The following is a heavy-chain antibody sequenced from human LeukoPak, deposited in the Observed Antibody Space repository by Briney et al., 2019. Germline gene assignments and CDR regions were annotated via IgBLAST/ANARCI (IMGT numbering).Heavy chain of an antibody. D-gene: IGHD3-10*01. CDR3: AREITMVRDNWFDP. V-gene: IGHV4-34*01. CDR1: GGSFSGYY. J-gene: IGHJ5*02. Sequence: PSETLSLTCAVYGGSFSGYYWSWIRQPPGKGLEWIGEINHSGSTNYNPSLKSRVTISVDTSKNQFSLKPSSVTAADTAVYYCAREITMVRDNWFDPWGQGTLVTVSS. CDR2: INHSGST.